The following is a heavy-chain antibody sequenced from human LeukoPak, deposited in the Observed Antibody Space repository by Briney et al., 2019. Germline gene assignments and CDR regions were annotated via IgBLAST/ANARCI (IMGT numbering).Heavy chain of an antibody. CDR3: ARQTGGSSSIDY. D-gene: IGHD6-6*01. CDR1: CGSISSSSYY. J-gene: IGHJ4*02. V-gene: IGHV4-39*01. Sequence: SETLSLTCTVSCGSISSSSYYWGWIRQPPGKGLEWIVTIYYSGTTYYKPSLKSRVTISVDTSKNQFSLKVSSVTAADTAVYYCARQTGGSSSIDYWGQGTLVTVSS. CDR2: IYYSGTT.